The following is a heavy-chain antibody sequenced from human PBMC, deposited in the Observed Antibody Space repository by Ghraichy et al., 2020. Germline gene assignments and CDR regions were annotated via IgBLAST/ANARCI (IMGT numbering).Heavy chain of an antibody. CDR1: RFSFSTFW. J-gene: IGHJ4*01. CDR3: ATFAGPY. Sequence: LSLTCAASRFSFSTFWLHWVRQAPGKGLEWVANINQNGSATYYLASVKGRFTISRDNAKNLLFLQMNNLRVEDTAIYYCATFAGPYWGQGTLVTVSS. V-gene: IGHV3-7*01. CDR2: INQNGSAT.